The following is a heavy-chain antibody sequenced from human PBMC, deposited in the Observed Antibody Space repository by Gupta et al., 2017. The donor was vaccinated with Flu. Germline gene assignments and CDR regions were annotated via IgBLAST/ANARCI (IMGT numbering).Heavy chain of an antibody. CDR3: ARGIDAGVDY. D-gene: IGHD7-27*01. CDR2: MSPNSGYT. Sequence: VQLVQSGAEAKDPGSSVKVSCKASGYTFTSYDINWVRQATGQGLEWMGWMSPNSGYTGYAQKFQGRVTMTRDTSISTAYMELSSLTSEDTAVYYCARGIDAGVDYWGQGTLVTVSS. CDR1: GYTFTSYD. J-gene: IGHJ4*02. V-gene: IGHV1-8*01.